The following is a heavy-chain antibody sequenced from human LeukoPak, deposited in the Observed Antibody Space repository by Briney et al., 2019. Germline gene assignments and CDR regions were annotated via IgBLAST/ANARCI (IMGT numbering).Heavy chain of an antibody. V-gene: IGHV3-48*03. J-gene: IGHJ4*02. CDR3: ARRLRRNYFDY. CDR2: ISSSGSTI. CDR1: GFTFSSYE. D-gene: IGHD4-17*01. Sequence: QPGGSLRLSCAASGFTFSSYEMNWVRQAPGKGLEWVSYISSSGSTIYYADSVKGRFTISRDNAKNSLYLQMNSLRAEDTAVYCCARRLRRNYFDYWGQGTLVTVSS.